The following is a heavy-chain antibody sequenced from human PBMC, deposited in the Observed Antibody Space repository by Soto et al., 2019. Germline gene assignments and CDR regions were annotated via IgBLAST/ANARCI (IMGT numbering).Heavy chain of an antibody. V-gene: IGHV4-34*01. J-gene: IGHJ6*01. CDR1: GGSFSIYY. CDR3: ARGRAGGYGPSSYQYHVMDV. Sequence: WETLSLTCSVSGGSFSIYYWNWIRHSPGKGLEWIGGINYSASTTYNPSLKSRVSISIDTSGNQFSLNLTSVTAADTAVYYCARGRAGGYGPSSYQYHVMDVWGQGTTVTVT. CDR2: INYSAST. D-gene: IGHD2-2*01.